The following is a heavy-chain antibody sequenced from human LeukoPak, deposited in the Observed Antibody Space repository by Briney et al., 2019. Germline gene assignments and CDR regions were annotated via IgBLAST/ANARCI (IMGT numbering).Heavy chain of an antibody. CDR1: GFTFSSTG. CDR3: ARTYNPDY. V-gene: IGHV3-30*02. J-gene: IGHJ4*02. CDR2: IRYGGNNK. D-gene: IGHD1-14*01. Sequence: PGGSLRLSFTASGFTFSSTGMHWFRQAPGKGLEWVSYIRYGGNNKYYGDSVKGRLTVSRDNSKNTLYLQMNSLRVEDTAVYYCARTYNPDYWGQGTLVTVSS.